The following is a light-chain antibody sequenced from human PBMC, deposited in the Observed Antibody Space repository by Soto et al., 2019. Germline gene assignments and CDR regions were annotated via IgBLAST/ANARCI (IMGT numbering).Light chain of an antibody. J-gene: IGLJ2*01. CDR1: SGHSSYA. CDR2: LNSDGSH. CDR3: QTWGSGTVV. V-gene: IGLV4-69*01. Sequence: QSVLTQSPSASASLGASVKLTCTLSSGHSSYAIAWHQQQPEQGPRYLMKLNSDGSHSKGDGIPDRVSGSSSGAERYLTISSLQSEDEADYYCQTWGSGTVVFGGGTKVTVL.